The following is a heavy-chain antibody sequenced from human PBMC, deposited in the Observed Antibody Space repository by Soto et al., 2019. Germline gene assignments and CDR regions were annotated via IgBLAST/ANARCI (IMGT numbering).Heavy chain of an antibody. J-gene: IGHJ5*02. CDR1: GGSISSGGYY. CDR2: IYYSGTT. Sequence: SETLSLTCTVSGGSISSGGYYWSWIRQHPGKGLEWIGYIYYSGTTYYNPSLKSRVTISVDTSKNQFSLKLSSVTAADTAVYYWAGLPGADYGGIFDPRGQGPLVTF. D-gene: IGHD4-17*01. CDR3: AGLPGADYGGIFDP. V-gene: IGHV4-31*03.